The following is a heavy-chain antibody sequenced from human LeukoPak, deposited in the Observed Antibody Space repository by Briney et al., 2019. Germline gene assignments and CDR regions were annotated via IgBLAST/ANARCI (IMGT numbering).Heavy chain of an antibody. Sequence: QPGGSLRLSCAASGFTFSSYAMSWVRQAPGKGLEWVSAISGSGGSTYYADSVKGRFTISRDNSKNTLYLQMNSLRAEDTAVYYCAKESSGLKEQMTSFDYWGQGTLVTVSS. D-gene: IGHD1/OR15-1a*01. V-gene: IGHV3-23*01. CDR3: AKESSGLKEQMTSFDY. CDR1: GFTFSSYA. J-gene: IGHJ4*02. CDR2: ISGSGGST.